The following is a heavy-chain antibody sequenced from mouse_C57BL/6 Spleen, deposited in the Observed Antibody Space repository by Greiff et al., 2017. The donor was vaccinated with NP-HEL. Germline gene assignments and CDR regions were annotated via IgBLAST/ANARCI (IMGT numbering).Heavy chain of an antibody. V-gene: IGHV1-4*01. CDR3: ARWGGSSPHAY. D-gene: IGHD1-1*01. CDR1: GYTFTSYT. Sequence: QVQLKESGAELARPGASVTMSCKASGYTFTSYTMHWVKQRPGQGLEWIGYITPSSGYTKYNQKFKDKATLTADKSSSTAYMKLISLTSEDSAVYYCARWGGSSPHAYWGQGTLVTVSA. J-gene: IGHJ3*01. CDR2: ITPSSGYT.